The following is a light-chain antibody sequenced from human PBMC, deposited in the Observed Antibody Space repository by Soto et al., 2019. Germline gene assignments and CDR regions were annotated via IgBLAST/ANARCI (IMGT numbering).Light chain of an antibody. CDR2: ESS. CDR3: QQYKSWPPIT. J-gene: IGKJ5*01. Sequence: EIVLTQSPATLSLSPGERATLSCRASQSVDNYLDWYQQKPGQAPRLLIYESSNRATGIPARFSGSGSGTDFSLTISSLKSEDYAVYYCQQYKSWPPITFGQGTRLEIK. CDR1: QSVDNY. V-gene: IGKV3-11*01.